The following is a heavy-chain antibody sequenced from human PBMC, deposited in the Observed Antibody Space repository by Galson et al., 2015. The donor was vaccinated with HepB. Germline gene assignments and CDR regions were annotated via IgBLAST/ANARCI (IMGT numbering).Heavy chain of an antibody. Sequence: SLRLSCAASGFTFGNYAMSWVRQAPGKGLEWVSSISGSGGSTYYADSVKGRFTNSRDNSKKTLFLQMNGLRAEDTATYYCAKDGTYLVGTQHADFWGQGTLVTVSS. V-gene: IGHV3-23*01. CDR2: ISGSGGST. J-gene: IGHJ4*02. D-gene: IGHD1-26*01. CDR1: GFTFGNYA. CDR3: AKDGTYLVGTQHADF.